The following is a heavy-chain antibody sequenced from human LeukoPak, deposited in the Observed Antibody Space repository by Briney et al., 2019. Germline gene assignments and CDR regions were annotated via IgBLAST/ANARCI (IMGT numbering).Heavy chain of an antibody. CDR3: VRDAFGSFGEFNY. Sequence: GGSLRLSCAASGFIFSSYGIHWVRQAPAKGLEWVAAIWYDGSNKYYGDSVKGRFTISRDNSRNTVYLQMSSLRDEDTAMYYCVRDAFGSFGEFNYWGQGALVTVSS. CDR2: IWYDGSNK. V-gene: IGHV3-33*01. D-gene: IGHD3-10*01. CDR1: GFIFSSYG. J-gene: IGHJ4*02.